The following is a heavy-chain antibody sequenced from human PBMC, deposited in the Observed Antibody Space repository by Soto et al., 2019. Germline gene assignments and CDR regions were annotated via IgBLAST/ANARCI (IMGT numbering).Heavy chain of an antibody. CDR2: IWYDGSNK. Sequence: GGSLRLSCAASGFTFSSYGMHWVRQAPGKGLEWVAVIWYDGSNKYYADSVKGRFTISRDNSKNTLYLQMNSLRAEDTAVYYCARDPALGRYYDFWSGYPIRWFDPWGQGTLVTVSS. CDR1: GFTFSSYG. D-gene: IGHD3-3*01. V-gene: IGHV3-33*01. J-gene: IGHJ5*02. CDR3: ARDPALGRYYDFWSGYPIRWFDP.